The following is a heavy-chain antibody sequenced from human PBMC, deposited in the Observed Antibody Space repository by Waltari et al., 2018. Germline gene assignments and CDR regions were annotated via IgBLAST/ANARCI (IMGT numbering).Heavy chain of an antibody. CDR1: GFSFTFNR. V-gene: IGHV3-30-3*01. CDR2: ITHEGSRK. CDR3: VRDFDNRFDH. J-gene: IGHJ4*02. Sequence: QVQLVESGGGVVQPGSPLSLSCAGPGFSFTFNRMHWVRQAPGEGLEWVAYITHEGSRKYYADSVKGRFTISRDNSKNTLYLQMNSLRGEDTAVYYCVRDFDNRFDHWGQGTLVTVSS. D-gene: IGHD3-9*01.